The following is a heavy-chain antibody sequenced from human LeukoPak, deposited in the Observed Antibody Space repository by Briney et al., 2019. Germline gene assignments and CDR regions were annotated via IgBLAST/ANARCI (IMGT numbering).Heavy chain of an antibody. J-gene: IGHJ4*02. D-gene: IGHD6-13*01. V-gene: IGHV4-39*07. CDR2: IYYSGNT. Sequence: ETLSLTCSVSGGSISFSSYYWGWIRQPPGKGLEWIGSIYYSGNTYYNPSLKSRVTISLDTSKNQFSLKLSSVTAADTAVYYCARGRGSSWYYFDYWGQGTLVTVSS. CDR3: ARGRGSSWYYFDY. CDR1: GGSISFSSYY.